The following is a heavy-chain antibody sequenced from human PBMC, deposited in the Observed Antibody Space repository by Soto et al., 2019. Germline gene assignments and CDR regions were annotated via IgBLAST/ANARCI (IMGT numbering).Heavy chain of an antibody. CDR1: GFIFRTYA. CDR2: ISGSGGST. CDR3: AKDFNPIAAAVFDY. J-gene: IGHJ4*02. D-gene: IGHD6-13*01. Sequence: GGSLRLSCAASGFIFRTYAMSWVRQAPGKGMEWVSGISGSGGSTYYADSVKGRFTISRDNSKNTLYLQMNSLRAEDTAVYYCAKDFNPIAAAVFDYWGQGTLVTVSS. V-gene: IGHV3-23*01.